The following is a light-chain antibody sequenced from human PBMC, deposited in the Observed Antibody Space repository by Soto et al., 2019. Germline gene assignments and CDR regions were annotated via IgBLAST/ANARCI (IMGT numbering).Light chain of an antibody. Sequence: EIVLTQSPGTLSLSPGERATLSCRASQSVSSSYLAWSQQKPGQAPRLLIYGASSRATGIPDRFSGSGSGTDFTLTISRLEAEDFAVYYCQQYGSSSWTFGQGTKVDIK. CDR3: QQYGSSSWT. CDR1: QSVSSSY. J-gene: IGKJ1*01. V-gene: IGKV3-20*01. CDR2: GAS.